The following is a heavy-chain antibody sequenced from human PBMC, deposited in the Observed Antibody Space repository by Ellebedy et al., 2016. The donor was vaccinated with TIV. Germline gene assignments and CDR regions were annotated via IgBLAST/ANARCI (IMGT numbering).Heavy chain of an antibody. CDR3: ARGDYYGSGSARY. CDR1: GGSFSGYY. CDR2: INHSGSS. D-gene: IGHD3-10*01. J-gene: IGHJ4*02. Sequence: SETLSLXXAVYGGSFSGYYWSWIRQPPGKGLEWIGEINHSGSSNYNPSLKSRVTISVDTPKNQFSLKLSSVTAADTAVYYCARGDYYGSGSARYWGQGTLVTVSS. V-gene: IGHV4-34*01.